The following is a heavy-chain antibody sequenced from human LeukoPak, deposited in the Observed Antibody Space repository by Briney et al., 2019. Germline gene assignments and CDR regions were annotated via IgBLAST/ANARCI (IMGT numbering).Heavy chain of an antibody. V-gene: IGHV1-18*01. J-gene: IGHJ4*02. D-gene: IGHD2-15*01. CDR1: GYTFTNYG. CDR3: ARSGCSAGSCYSQTVKFDS. Sequence: ASVKVSCKASGYTFTNYGISWVRQAPGQGLEWMAWISAYNGNTDYAQKSQGRVTVTADTSTSTAYMELRSLRSDDTAVYYCARSGCSAGSCYSQTVKFDSWGQGTLVTVSS. CDR2: ISAYNGNT.